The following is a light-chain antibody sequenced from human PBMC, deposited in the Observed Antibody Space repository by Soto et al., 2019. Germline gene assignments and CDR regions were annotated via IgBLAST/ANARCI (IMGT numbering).Light chain of an antibody. V-gene: IGLV2-14*01. CDR1: SSDVGGYNY. J-gene: IGLJ3*02. CDR3: NSYTYSDSWV. Sequence: QSALTQPASVSGSPGQSITISCTGTSSDVGGYNYVSWYQQHPGKAPKLIIYAVSNRPSGVSNRFSGSKSGNTASLTISGLHAVDEADYYCNSYTYSDSWVFGGGTKLTVL. CDR2: AVS.